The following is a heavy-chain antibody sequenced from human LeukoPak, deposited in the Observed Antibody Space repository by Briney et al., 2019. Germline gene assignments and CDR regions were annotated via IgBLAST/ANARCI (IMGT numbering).Heavy chain of an antibody. Sequence: ASVKVSCKASGYTFTGYYTHWVRQAPGQGLEWMGRINPNSGGTNYAQKFQGRVTMTRDTSISTAYMELSRLRSDDTAVYYCARTDSMYDSSGYEVDYWGQGTLVTVSS. D-gene: IGHD3-22*01. V-gene: IGHV1-2*06. CDR3: ARTDSMYDSSGYEVDY. J-gene: IGHJ4*02. CDR2: INPNSGGT. CDR1: GYTFTGYY.